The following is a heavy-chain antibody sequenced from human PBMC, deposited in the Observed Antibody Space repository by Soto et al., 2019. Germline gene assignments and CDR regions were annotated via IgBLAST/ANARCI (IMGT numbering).Heavy chain of an antibody. CDR2: ISISGTDT. CDR1: GFTFTDYY. J-gene: IGHJ4*02. D-gene: IGHD6-25*01. CDR3: AFPSRLPNY. Sequence: GGSLRLSCVASGFTFTDYYMNWIRQTPGKGLEWLSYISISGTDTNYADSVKGRFTISRDNAKNSIYLQMNGLRVEDTAVYYCAFPSRLPNYWGQGTLVTVSS. V-gene: IGHV3-11*03.